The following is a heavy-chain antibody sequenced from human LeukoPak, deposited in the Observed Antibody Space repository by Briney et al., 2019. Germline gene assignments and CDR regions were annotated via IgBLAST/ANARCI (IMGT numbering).Heavy chain of an antibody. D-gene: IGHD3-9*01. V-gene: IGHV3-23*01. J-gene: IGHJ4*02. CDR2: ISGSGGTT. Sequence: QPGGSLILSCAASGFTFSSYAMSWVRQAPGKGLEWVSAISGSGGTTYNADSVKGRFTISRDNSKNTLYLQMNSLRAEDTAVYYCAKASHLSGYYLPIDYWGQGTLVTVSS. CDR3: AKASHLSGYYLPIDY. CDR1: GFTFSSYA.